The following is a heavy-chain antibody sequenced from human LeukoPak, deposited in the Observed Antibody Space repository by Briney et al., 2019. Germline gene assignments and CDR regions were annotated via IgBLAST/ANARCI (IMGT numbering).Heavy chain of an antibody. CDR1: GYSFTSHW. CDR2: VYPGDSDT. V-gene: IGHV5-51*01. CDR3: AGAFYSSGFFFDY. D-gene: IGHD6-19*01. Sequence: GESLKISCKGSGYSFTSHWIGWVRQMPGKGLEWMGVVYPGDSDTRYSPSLRGQVTISADKSINTAYLQWSSLKASDTAMYYCAGAFYSSGFFFDYWGQGTLVTVSS. J-gene: IGHJ4*02.